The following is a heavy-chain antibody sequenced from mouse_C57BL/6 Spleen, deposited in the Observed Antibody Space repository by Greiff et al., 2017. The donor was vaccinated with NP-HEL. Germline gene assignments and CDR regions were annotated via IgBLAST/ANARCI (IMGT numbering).Heavy chain of an antibody. Sequence: EVMLVESGGGLVQPGGSLSLSCAASGFTFTDYYMSWVRQPPGKALEWLGFIRNKANGYTTEYSASVKGRFTISRDNSQSILYLQMNALRAEDSATYYCARYRDLNFDYWGQGTTLTVSS. CDR3: ARYRDLNFDY. CDR2: IRNKANGYTT. V-gene: IGHV7-3*01. CDR1: GFTFTDYY. J-gene: IGHJ2*01.